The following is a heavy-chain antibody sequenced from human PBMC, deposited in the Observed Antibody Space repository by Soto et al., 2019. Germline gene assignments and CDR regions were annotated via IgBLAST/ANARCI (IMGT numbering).Heavy chain of an antibody. CDR2: IYYSGST. V-gene: IGHV4-59*01. CDR3: AHGGWYYYYGMDV. D-gene: IGHD6-19*01. Sequence: SETLSLTCTVSGGSISSYYWSWIRQPPGKGLEWIGYIYYSGSTNYNPSLKSRVTISVDTSKNQFSLKLSSVTAADTAVYYWAHGGWYYYYGMDVWGQGTTVTVSS. J-gene: IGHJ6*02. CDR1: GGSISSYY.